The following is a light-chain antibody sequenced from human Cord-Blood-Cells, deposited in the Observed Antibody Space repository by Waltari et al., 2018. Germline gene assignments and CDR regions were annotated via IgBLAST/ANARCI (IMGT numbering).Light chain of an antibody. CDR2: VGS. CDR3: MQALQTPGT. CDR1: QSLLHSTGYNY. Sequence: DIVMTQSPLSLPVTPGEPASISCRSSQSLLHSTGYNYLDWYMQKPGQSPQLRIYVGSNRASGVPDRFSGRGAGTDFTLKISRVGAEDGGVYYGMQALQTPGTFGQGTKLEIK. V-gene: IGKV2-28*01. J-gene: IGKJ2*02.